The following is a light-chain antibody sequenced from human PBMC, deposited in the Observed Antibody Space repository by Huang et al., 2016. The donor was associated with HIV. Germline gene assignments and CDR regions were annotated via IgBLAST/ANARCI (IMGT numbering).Light chain of an antibody. J-gene: IGKJ2*01. CDR1: QGIGTW. Sequence: DIQLTQSPSSVSASVGDRVTITCRASQGIGTWLAWYQQKPGKAPKFLIYSTSSLQSGVPARFSGSGSGADFTLTISSLQPEDFATYYCQQANSFPYTFGQGTKLEIK. CDR3: QQANSFPYT. V-gene: IGKV1-12*01. CDR2: STS.